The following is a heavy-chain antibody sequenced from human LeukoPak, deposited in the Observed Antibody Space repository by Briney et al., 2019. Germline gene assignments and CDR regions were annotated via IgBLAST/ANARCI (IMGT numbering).Heavy chain of an antibody. CDR1: GGSISSGGYY. CDR2: IYHSGST. Sequence: SETLSLTCAVSGGSISSGGYYWSWIRQPPGKGLEWIGYIYHSGSTYYNPSLKSRVTISVDRSKNQFSLKLSSVTAADTAVYYCAREGVVVAATRGTGWYFDYWGQGTLVTVSS. J-gene: IGHJ4*02. V-gene: IGHV4-30-2*01. CDR3: AREGVVVAATRGTGWYFDY. D-gene: IGHD2-15*01.